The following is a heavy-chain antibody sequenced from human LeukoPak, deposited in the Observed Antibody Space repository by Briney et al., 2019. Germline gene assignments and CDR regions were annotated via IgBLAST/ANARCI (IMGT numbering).Heavy chain of an antibody. CDR1: GFSFRSYG. J-gene: IGHJ4*02. Sequence: GGSLRLSCAASGFSFRSYGIHWVRQAPGKGLVWVSRINSDGSGTTYADAVKGRFTISRDNAKNTLYLQMNSLRAEDTAVYYCARGVGSGSYFGCWGQGALVTVSS. CDR2: INSDGSGT. V-gene: IGHV3-74*01. D-gene: IGHD3-10*01. CDR3: ARGVGSGSYFGC.